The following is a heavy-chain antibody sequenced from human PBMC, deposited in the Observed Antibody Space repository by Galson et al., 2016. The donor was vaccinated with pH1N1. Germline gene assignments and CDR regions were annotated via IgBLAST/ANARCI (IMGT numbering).Heavy chain of an antibody. CDR2: IYYSGTT. D-gene: IGHD3-16*01. V-gene: IGHV4-30-4*01. CDR3: ARGEGIRYYYSGMDV. Sequence: LSLTCTVSGGSMNSADYYWSWIRQPPGKGLEWIGYIYYSGTTYFSPSLKSRLSMSVDMSNNQFSLTLNSVTAADTAVYYCARGEGIRYYYSGMDVWGQGTTVTAFS. CDR1: GGSMNSADYY. J-gene: IGHJ6*02.